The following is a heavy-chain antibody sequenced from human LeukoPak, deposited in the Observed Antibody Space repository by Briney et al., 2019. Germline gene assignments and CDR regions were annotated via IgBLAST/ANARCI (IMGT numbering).Heavy chain of an antibody. CDR1: GNYW. D-gene: IGHD1-14*01. J-gene: IGHJ4*02. Sequence: PGGSLRLSCAASGNYWMHWVRQAPGKGLEWVAVISSDGSKKFYSDSVKGQFTISRDNSKNTLYLQMNSLRTEDTGVYFCVRDAGGYWGQGTLVTVSS. CDR3: VRDAGGY. V-gene: IGHV3-30-3*01. CDR2: ISSDGSKK.